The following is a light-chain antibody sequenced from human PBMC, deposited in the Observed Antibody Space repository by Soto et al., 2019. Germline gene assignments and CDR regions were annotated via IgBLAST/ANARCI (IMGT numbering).Light chain of an antibody. V-gene: IGLV1-40*01. Sequence: QSVLTQPPSVSGAPGQRVTISXTGSSSNIGAGYDVHWYQQLPGTAPKLLIYANRNRPAGVPDRFSASKSGTSASLAITGLQAEDEADYYCQSYDSSPSGYVFGTGTKLTVL. CDR2: ANR. J-gene: IGLJ1*01. CDR1: SSNIGAGYD. CDR3: QSYDSSPSGYV.